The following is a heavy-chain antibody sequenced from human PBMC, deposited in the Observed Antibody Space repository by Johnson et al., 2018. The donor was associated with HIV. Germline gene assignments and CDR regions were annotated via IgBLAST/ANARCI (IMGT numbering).Heavy chain of an antibody. CDR1: GFTFSSYW. Sequence: VQLVESGGGLVQPGGSLRLSCAVSGFTFSSYWMTWVRQAPGKGLEWVANIKQDGSEKYYVDSVKGRFTISRDNAKNSLYLQMNSLRAEDTAVYYCARANGQLGGDFDIWGQGTMVTVSS. V-gene: IGHV3-7*05. CDR3: ARANGQLGGDFDI. CDR2: IKQDGSEK. J-gene: IGHJ3*02. D-gene: IGHD6-6*01.